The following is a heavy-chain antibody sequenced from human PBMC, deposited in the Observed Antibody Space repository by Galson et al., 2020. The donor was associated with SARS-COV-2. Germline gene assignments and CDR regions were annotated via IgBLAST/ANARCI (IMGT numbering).Heavy chain of an antibody. Sequence: GESLKISCAASGFTFSSYAMHWVRQAPGKGLEWVAVISYDGSNKYYADSVKGRFTISRDNSKNTLYLQMNSLRAEDTAVYYCARDGVPGIAAPRLSYYYYMDVWGKGTTVTISS. CDR1: GFTFSSYA. CDR3: ARDGVPGIAAPRLSYYYYMDV. V-gene: IGHV3-30*04. CDR2: ISYDGSNK. J-gene: IGHJ6*03. D-gene: IGHD6-13*01.